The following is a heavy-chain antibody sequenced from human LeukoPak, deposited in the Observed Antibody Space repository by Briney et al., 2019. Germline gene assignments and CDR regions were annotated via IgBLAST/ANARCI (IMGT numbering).Heavy chain of an antibody. D-gene: IGHD3-3*01. CDR3: ASSVLRFLEWLLFY. J-gene: IGHJ4*02. CDR1: GYTFTSYG. CDR2: IIPIFGTA. Sequence: GASVKVSCKASGYTFTSYGISWVRQAPGQGLEWMGGIIPIFGTANYAQKFQGRVTITADESTSTAYMELSSLRSEDTAVYYCASSVLRFLEWLLFYWGQGTLVTVSS. V-gene: IGHV1-69*13.